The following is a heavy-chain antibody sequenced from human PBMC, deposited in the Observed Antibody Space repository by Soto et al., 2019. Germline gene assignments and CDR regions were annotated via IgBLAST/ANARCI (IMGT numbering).Heavy chain of an antibody. CDR1: GYTFTSDD. D-gene: IGHD3-3*01. J-gene: IGHJ4*02. CDR3: ARGITIFGVVPG. CDR2: MNPNSGNT. Sequence: GASVKVSCKASGYTFTSDDINWVRQATGQGLEWMGWMNPNSGNTGYAQKFQGRVTMTRNTSISTAYMELSSLRSEDTAVYYCARGITIFGVVPGWGQGTLVTVS. V-gene: IGHV1-8*01.